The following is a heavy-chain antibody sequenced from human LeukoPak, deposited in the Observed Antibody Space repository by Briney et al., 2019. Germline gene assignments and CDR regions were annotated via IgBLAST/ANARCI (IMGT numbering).Heavy chain of an antibody. V-gene: IGHV3-23*01. J-gene: IGHJ6*04. D-gene: IGHD3-10*02. CDR1: GFTFSSYG. CDR3: AELGITMIGGV. Sequence: GGSLRLSCAASGFTFSSYGMSWVRQAPGKGLEWVSLISGSGGSTYYADSVKGRFTISRDNAKNSLYLQMNSLRAEDTAVYYCAELGITMIGGVWGKGTTVTVSS. CDR2: ISGSGGST.